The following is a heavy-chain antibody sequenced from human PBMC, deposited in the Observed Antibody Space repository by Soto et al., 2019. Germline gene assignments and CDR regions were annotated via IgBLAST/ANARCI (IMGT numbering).Heavy chain of an antibody. Sequence: EVQLLESGGGLVQPGGSLRLSCAASGFTFSSYAMSWVRQAPGKGLEWVSDISGSGGSRDYAASVKGRFTISRDNSKNPLHLQMHSLRADDTAIYFCAKTAVRVNCHEHHALDIWGQVTMVTVSS. D-gene: IGHD1-1*01. CDR3: AKTAVRVNCHEHHALDI. CDR1: GFTFSSYA. J-gene: IGHJ3*02. CDR2: ISGSGGSR. V-gene: IGHV3-23*01.